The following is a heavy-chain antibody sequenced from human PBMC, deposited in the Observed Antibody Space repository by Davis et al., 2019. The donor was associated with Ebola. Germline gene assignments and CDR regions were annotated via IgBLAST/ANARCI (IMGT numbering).Heavy chain of an antibody. CDR1: GFTFSDFA. J-gene: IGHJ1*01. Sequence: PGGSLRLSCVASGFTFSDFAMHWVRQVPGNGLEWVSVIAYDGSVKYYADSVKGRFTTSRDNSKNTFSLQLKSLKPEDTAIYYCAKGGITMDRGASFWGQGTLVTVSS. V-gene: IGHV3-30*04. D-gene: IGHD3-10*01. CDR2: IAYDGSVK. CDR3: AKGGITMDRGASF.